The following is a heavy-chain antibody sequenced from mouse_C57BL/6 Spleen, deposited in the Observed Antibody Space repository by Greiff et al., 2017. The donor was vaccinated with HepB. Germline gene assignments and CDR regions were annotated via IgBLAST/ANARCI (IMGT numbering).Heavy chain of an antibody. D-gene: IGHD2-1*01. V-gene: IGHV1-7*01. CDR2: INPSSGYT. J-gene: IGHJ3*01. CDR3: AKEKSFYYGNYGWFAY. CDR1: GYTFTSYW. Sequence: QVQLKQSGAELAKPGASVKLSCKASGYTFTSYWMHWVKQRPGQGLEWIGYINPSSGYTKYNQKFKDKATLTADKSSSTAYMQLSSLTYEDSAVYYCAKEKSFYYGNYGWFAYWGQGTLVTVSA.